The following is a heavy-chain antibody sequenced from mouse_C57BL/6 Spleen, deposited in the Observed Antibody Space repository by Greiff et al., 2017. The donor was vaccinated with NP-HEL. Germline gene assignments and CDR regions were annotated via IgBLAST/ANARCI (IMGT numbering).Heavy chain of an antibody. V-gene: IGHV3-6*01. D-gene: IGHD2-5*01. J-gene: IGHJ3*01. CDR3: ARDDYSNYSAWFAY. CDR2: ISYDGSN. Sequence: EVQLQQSGPGLVKPSQSLSLTCSVTGYSITSGYYWNWIRQFPGNKLEWMGYISYDGSNNYNPSLKNRISITRDTSKNQFFLKLNSVTTEDTATYYCARDDYSNYSAWFAYWGQGTLVTVSA. CDR1: GYSITSGYY.